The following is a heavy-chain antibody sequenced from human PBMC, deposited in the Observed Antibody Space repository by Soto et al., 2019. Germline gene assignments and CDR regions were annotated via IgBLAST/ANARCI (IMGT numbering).Heavy chain of an antibody. D-gene: IGHD3-10*01. J-gene: IGHJ2*01. CDR1: GFTFSSYG. CDR3: ARERGVRGPSLLWYFDL. Sequence: QVQLVESGGGVVQPGRSLRLSCAASGFTFSSYGMHWVRQAPGKGLEWGAVIWYDGSNKYYADSVKGRFTISRDNSKNTLYQQMNSLRAEDTAVYYCARERGVRGPSLLWYFDLWGRGTLVTVSS. V-gene: IGHV3-33*01. CDR2: IWYDGSNK.